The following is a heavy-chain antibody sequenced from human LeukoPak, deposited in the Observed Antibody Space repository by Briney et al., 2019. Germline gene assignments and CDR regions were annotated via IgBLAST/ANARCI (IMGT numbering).Heavy chain of an antibody. J-gene: IGHJ4*02. CDR3: ARGSLGKDY. V-gene: IGHV3-30-3*01. Sequence: GGSLRLSCAASGFTFSSYAMHWVRQAPGKGLEWVAVISYDGSNKYYADSVKGRFTISRDNSKNTLYLQMSSLRAEDTAVYYCARGSLGKDYWGQGTLVTVSS. CDR2: ISYDGSNK. CDR1: GFTFSSYA. D-gene: IGHD1-26*01.